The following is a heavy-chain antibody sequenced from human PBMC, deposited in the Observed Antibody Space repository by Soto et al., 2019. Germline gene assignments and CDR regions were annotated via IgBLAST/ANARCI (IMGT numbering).Heavy chain of an antibody. J-gene: IGHJ3*02. V-gene: IGHV3-23*01. CDR3: VRRAQYFDGTGFHAFDI. CDR1: GYNFNKYA. CDR2: ISSGGDNT. Sequence: GGALRLSCVASGYNFNKYAVSWVRQAPGKRLERVTAISSGGDNTHYADTVKGRFTITRDNSKNMLYLEMNSLTVEDTAVYYCVRRAQYFDGTGFHAFDIWGQGTRVTVSS. D-gene: IGHD3-22*01.